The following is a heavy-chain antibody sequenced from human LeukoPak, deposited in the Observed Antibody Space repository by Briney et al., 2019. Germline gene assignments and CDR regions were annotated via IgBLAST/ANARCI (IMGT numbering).Heavy chain of an antibody. Sequence: GGSLRLSCAASGFTFSSYAMSWVRQAPGKGLGWVSAISGSGGSTYYADSVKGRFTISRDNSKNTLYLQMNSRRAEDTAVYYSAKGTLRSPIDYSDYWGQGHLVTVSS. V-gene: IGHV3-23*01. J-gene: IGHJ4*02. D-gene: IGHD5-12*01. CDR3: AKGTLRSPIDYSDY. CDR1: GFTFSSYA. CDR2: ISGSGGST.